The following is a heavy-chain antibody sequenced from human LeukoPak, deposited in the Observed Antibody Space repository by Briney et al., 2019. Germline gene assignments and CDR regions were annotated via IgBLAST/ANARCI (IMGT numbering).Heavy chain of an antibody. CDR2: IKQEGSEK. CDR3: ARVAESYSLYSYYMDV. Sequence: GGSLRLSCAASGFTFSSYWMSWVRQAPGKGLEWVANIKQEGSEKYYVDSVKGRFTISRDNAENSLYLQMNSLRAEDTAVYYCARVAESYSLYSYYMDVWGKGTTVTVSS. D-gene: IGHD1-26*01. CDR1: GFTFSSYW. V-gene: IGHV3-7*01. J-gene: IGHJ6*03.